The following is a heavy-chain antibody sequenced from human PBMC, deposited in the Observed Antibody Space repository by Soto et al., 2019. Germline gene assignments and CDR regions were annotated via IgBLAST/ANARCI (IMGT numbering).Heavy chain of an antibody. V-gene: IGHV4-34*01. Sequence: WIRQPPGKGLEWIGEINHSGSTNYNPSLKSRVTISVDTSKNQCALKLSYVTAAETAVYYCASSLLLILVETTTSDYWGQGSHVT. J-gene: IGHJ4*02. CDR2: INHSGST. D-gene: IGHD2-15*01. CDR3: ASSLLLILVETTTSDY.